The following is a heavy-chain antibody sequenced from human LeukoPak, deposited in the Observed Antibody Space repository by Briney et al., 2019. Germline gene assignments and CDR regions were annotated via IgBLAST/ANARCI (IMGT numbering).Heavy chain of an antibody. CDR3: ARDWHAFDI. V-gene: IGHV3-30*04. CDR2: ISYDGSNK. Sequence: GSLRLSCAASGFTFSSYAMHWVRQAPGKGLEWVAVISYDGSNKYYADSVKGRFTISRDNSKDTLYLQMNSLRAEDTAVYYCARDWHAFDIWGQGTMVTVSS. CDR1: GFTFSSYA. J-gene: IGHJ3*02.